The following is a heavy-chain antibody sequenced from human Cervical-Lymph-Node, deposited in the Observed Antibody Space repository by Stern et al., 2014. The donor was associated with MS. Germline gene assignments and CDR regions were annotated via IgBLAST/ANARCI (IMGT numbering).Heavy chain of an antibody. Sequence: QLVQSGPEVKKPGTSVKVSCKASGFTFTSSAVQWVRQARGQRLVWIGWIVVGSGNTNCAQKFQERVTITRDMSTSTAYMELSSLRSEDTAVYYCAADRGSGTLDYWGQGTLVTVSS. CDR1: GFTFTSSA. CDR3: AADRGSGTLDY. CDR2: IVVGSGNT. D-gene: IGHD3-16*01. V-gene: IGHV1-58*01. J-gene: IGHJ4*02.